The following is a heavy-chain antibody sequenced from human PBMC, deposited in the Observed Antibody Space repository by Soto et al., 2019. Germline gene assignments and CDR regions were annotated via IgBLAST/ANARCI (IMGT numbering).Heavy chain of an antibody. D-gene: IGHD2-21*01. Sequence: QVQLVQSGAEVKKPGSSVKVSCKASGGTFSSYAISWVRQAPGQGLEWMGGIIPIFGTANYAQKFQGRVTITADESTSTAYMELSSLRAEDTAVYYCARDRQSEARGEYYYYGMDVWGQGTTVTVSS. J-gene: IGHJ6*02. V-gene: IGHV1-69*01. CDR1: GGTFSSYA. CDR2: IIPIFGTA. CDR3: ARDRQSEARGEYYYYGMDV.